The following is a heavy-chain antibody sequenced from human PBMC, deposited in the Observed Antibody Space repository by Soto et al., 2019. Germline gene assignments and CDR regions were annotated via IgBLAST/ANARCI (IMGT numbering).Heavy chain of an antibody. J-gene: IGHJ6*02. CDR1: GFTFSSYS. CDR3: AKGGRKYDILTGYYHTDYGMDV. D-gene: IGHD3-9*01. Sequence: GGSLRLSCAASGFTFSSYSMNWVLQAPGKGLEWVSSISGSGGCTYYADSVKGRFTISRDNSKNTLYLQMNSLRAEDTAVYYCAKGGRKYDILTGYYHTDYGMDVSGQGTTVTVSS. V-gene: IGHV3-23*01. CDR2: ISGSGGCT.